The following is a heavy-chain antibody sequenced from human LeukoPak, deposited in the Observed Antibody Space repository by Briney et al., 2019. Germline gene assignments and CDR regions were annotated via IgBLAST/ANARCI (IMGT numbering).Heavy chain of an antibody. J-gene: IGHJ4*02. CDR1: GYSFTSYW. V-gene: IGHV5-51*01. D-gene: IGHD1-1*01. CDR2: IYPGDSDT. CDR3: ARRATGTTLPYYFDY. Sequence: GESLKISCKGSGYSFTSYWIGWVRHMPGKGLEWKGIIYPGDSDTRYSPSFQGQVTISADKSISTAYLQWSSLKASDTAMYYCARRATGTTLPYYFDYWGQGTLVTVSS.